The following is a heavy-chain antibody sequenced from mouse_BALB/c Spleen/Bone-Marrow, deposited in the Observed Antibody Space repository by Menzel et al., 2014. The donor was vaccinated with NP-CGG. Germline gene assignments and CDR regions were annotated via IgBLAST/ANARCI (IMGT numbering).Heavy chain of an antibody. Sequence: VQLQQSGAELARPGDSVKMSCRASGYTFNTYTMHWVKQRPGQGREWIGYINPSSGYTYYNQKFKDKATLTADKSSSAAYLQLSSLTSEDSAVYYCARVYGNYDAMDYWGQGTSVTVSS. V-gene: IGHV1-4*01. CDR1: GYTFNTYT. CDR3: ARVYGNYDAMDY. CDR2: INPSSGYT. J-gene: IGHJ4*01. D-gene: IGHD2-1*01.